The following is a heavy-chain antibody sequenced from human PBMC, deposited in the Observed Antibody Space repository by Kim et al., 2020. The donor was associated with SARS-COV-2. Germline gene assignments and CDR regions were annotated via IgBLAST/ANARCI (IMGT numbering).Heavy chain of an antibody. D-gene: IGHD3-22*01. CDR3: VRDVSSVREYGAFDV. V-gene: IGHV3-33*01. J-gene: IGHJ3*01. Sequence: GGSLRLSCAVSGFTFSAYGMHWVRQAPGKGLEWLSFIWSDGSNTYYADSVKGRFTISSDNAKTTLYLQMNRSRVEDTAMYYCVRDVSSVREYGAFDVGGQGTMVTVSS. CDR1: GFTFSAYG. CDR2: IWSDGSNT.